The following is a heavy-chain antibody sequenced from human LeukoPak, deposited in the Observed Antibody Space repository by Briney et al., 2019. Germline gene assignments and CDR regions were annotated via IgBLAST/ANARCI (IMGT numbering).Heavy chain of an antibody. V-gene: IGHV4-30-2*01. CDR1: GGSISSGGYY. CDR2: IYHSGNT. D-gene: IGHD1-26*01. CDR3: AGGVFSGSRY. Sequence: TSETLSLTCTISGGSISSGGYYWSWIRQPPGKGLEWIGYIYHSGNTYYNPSLKSRVTISVDKSKNQFSLKLSSVTAADTAVYYCAGGVFSGSRYWGQGTLVTVSS. J-gene: IGHJ4*02.